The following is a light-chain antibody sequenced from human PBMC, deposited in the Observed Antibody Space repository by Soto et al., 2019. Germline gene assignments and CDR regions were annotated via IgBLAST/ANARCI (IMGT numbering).Light chain of an antibody. CDR2: GAS. V-gene: IGKV3-15*01. CDR1: QSVSSSY. Sequence: EIVLTQSPGTLSLSPGERATLSCMASQSVSSSYLAWYQQKPGQAPRLLINGASTRATGIPARFSGSGSGTEFSLTISSLQSEDFAVYYCQQYSDWPPTFGQGTKVDIK. CDR3: QQYSDWPPT. J-gene: IGKJ1*01.